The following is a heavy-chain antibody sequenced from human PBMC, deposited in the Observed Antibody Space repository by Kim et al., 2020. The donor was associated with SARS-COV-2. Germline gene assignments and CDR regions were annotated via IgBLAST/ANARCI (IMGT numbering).Heavy chain of an antibody. D-gene: IGHD1-26*01. V-gene: IGHV3-73*01. J-gene: IGHJ6*02. CDR3: TYSGSSPYGMDV. Sequence: GGSLRLSCAASGFTFSGSAMHWVRQASGKGLEWVGRIRSKANSYATAYAASVKGRFTISRDDSKNTAYLQMNSLKTEDTAVYYCTYSGSSPYGMDVWGQGTTVTVSS. CDR1: GFTFSGSA. CDR2: IRSKANSYAT.